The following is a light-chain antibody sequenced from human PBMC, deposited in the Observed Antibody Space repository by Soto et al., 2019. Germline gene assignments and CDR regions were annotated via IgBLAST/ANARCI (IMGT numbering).Light chain of an antibody. Sequence: EIVLTQSPATLSLSPGERATLSCRASQSVRSYLAWYQQRPGQAPRLLIYDASNRVAGIPARFSGSGSGTDFTLTISSLEPEDFATYYCQQANSFPLTFGPGTKVDIK. J-gene: IGKJ3*01. V-gene: IGKV3-11*01. CDR3: QQANSFPLT. CDR2: DAS. CDR1: QSVRSY.